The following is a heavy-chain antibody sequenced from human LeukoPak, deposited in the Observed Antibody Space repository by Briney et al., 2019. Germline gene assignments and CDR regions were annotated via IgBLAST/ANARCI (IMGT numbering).Heavy chain of an antibody. CDR3: ARARDRYCSGGSCPPYYMDV. CDR2: IYPGDSDT. CDR1: GYSFTSYW. D-gene: IGHD2-15*01. Sequence: GESLKISCKGSGYSFTSYWIGWVRQMPGKGLEWMGIIYPGDSDTRYSPSFQGQVAISADKSISTAYLQWSSLKASDTAMYYCARARDRYCSGGSCPPYYMDVWGKGTTVTISS. J-gene: IGHJ6*03. V-gene: IGHV5-51*01.